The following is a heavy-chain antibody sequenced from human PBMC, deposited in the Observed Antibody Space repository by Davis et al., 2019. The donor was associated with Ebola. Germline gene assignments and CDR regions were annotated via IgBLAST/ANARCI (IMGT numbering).Heavy chain of an antibody. J-gene: IGHJ4*02. Sequence: GGSLRLSCAASGFTFSDYYMSWIRQAPGKGLEWVAVISYDGSNKYYADSVKGRFTISRDNSQNTLFMQMNSLRPEDTAVYYCANLYGDLAWGQGTLVTVSS. CDR1: GFTFSDYY. CDR3: ANLYGDLA. V-gene: IGHV3-30*18. D-gene: IGHD4-17*01. CDR2: ISYDGSNK.